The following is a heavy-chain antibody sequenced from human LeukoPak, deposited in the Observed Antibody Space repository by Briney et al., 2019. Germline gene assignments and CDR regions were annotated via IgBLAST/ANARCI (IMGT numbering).Heavy chain of an antibody. V-gene: IGHV1-46*01. J-gene: IGHJ3*02. CDR2: INPSGGTT. CDR1: GYSFTSYY. CDR3: ASTITGTTYDAFDI. D-gene: IGHD1-7*01. Sequence: ASVKVSCKASGYSFTSYYMHWVRQAPRQGLEWMGIINPSGGTTSYAQKFQGRVTVTRDTSTGTVYMELSSLRSEDTAVYYCASTITGTTYDAFDIWGQGTMVTVSS.